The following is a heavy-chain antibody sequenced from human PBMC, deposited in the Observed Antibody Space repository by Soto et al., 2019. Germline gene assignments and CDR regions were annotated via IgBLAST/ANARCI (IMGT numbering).Heavy chain of an antibody. D-gene: IGHD3-3*01. CDR2: IYSGGST. J-gene: IGHJ6*03. V-gene: IGHV3-66*01. CDR3: ARDKGITIFGVVINYYYYYMDV. CDR1: GFTVSSNY. Sequence: GGSLRLSCAASGFTVSSNYMSWVRQAPGKGLEWVSVIYSGGSTYYADSGKGRFTISRDNSKNTLYLQMNSLRAEDTAVYYCARDKGITIFGVVINYYYYYMDVWGKGTTVTVSS.